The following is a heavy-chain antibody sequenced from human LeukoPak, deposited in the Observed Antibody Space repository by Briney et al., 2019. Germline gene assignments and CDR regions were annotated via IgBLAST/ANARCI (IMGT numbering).Heavy chain of an antibody. D-gene: IGHD2/OR15-2a*01. Sequence: GGSLRLSCAASGFIFSSYSMHWVRQAPGKGLEWVAVICYDGSNKYYADSVKGRFTISRDNPKHTLHLQMSGQRAEDTAVYYGAREYSTTGPGPTYYYCGMDVGGEGTTVTVPS. CDR2: ICYDGSNK. V-gene: IGHV3-30-3*01. CDR1: GFIFSSYS. CDR3: AREYSTTGPGPTYYYCGMDV. J-gene: IGHJ6*04.